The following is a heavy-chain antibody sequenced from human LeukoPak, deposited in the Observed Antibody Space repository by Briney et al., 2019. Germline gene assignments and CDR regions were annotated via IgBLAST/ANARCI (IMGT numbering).Heavy chain of an antibody. J-gene: IGHJ2*01. CDR1: VGSFSGYY. Sequence: SETQSLTCAVYVGSFSGYYWTWIRQPPGKGLEWIGEINHSGNTNYNPSLKSRVTISVVTSKNQFSLKLSSVTAADTAVYYCARGCERYFDLWGRGTRVTVSS. V-gene: IGHV4-34*01. D-gene: IGHD1-1*01. CDR3: ARGCERYFDL. CDR2: INHSGNT.